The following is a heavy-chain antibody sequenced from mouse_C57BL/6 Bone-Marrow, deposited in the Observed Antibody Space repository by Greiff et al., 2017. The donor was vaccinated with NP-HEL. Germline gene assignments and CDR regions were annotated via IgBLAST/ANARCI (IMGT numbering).Heavy chain of an antibody. CDR2: IYPGSGST. V-gene: IGHV1-55*01. CDR3: ARSLYYYGSSHWYFDV. Sequence: VQLQQPGAELVKPGASVKMSCKASGYTFTSYWITWVKQRPGQGLEWIGDIYPGSGSTNYNEKFKSKATLTVDTSSSTAYMQLSSLTSEDSAVYYCARSLYYYGSSHWYFDVWGTGTTVTVSS. J-gene: IGHJ1*03. CDR1: GYTFTSYW. D-gene: IGHD1-1*01.